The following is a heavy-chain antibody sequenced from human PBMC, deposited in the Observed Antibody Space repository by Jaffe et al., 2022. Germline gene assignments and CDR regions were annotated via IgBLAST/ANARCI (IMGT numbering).Heavy chain of an antibody. Sequence: EVQLVESGGVVVQPGGSLRLSCAASGFTFDDYTMHWVRQAPGKGLEWVSLISWDGGSTYYADSVKGRFTISRDNSKNSLYLQMNSLRTEDTALYYCAKDMARVVVVAATLDYWGQGTLVTVSS. CDR2: ISWDGGST. CDR1: GFTFDDYT. J-gene: IGHJ4*02. V-gene: IGHV3-43*01. CDR3: AKDMARVVVVAATLDY. D-gene: IGHD2-15*01.